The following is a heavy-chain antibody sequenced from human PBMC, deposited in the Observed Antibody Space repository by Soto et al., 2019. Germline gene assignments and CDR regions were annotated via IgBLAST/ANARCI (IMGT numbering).Heavy chain of an antibody. CDR2: INHSGST. CDR1: GGSFSGYY. J-gene: IGHJ4*02. V-gene: IGHV4-34*01. D-gene: IGHD3-9*01. Sequence: QVQLQQWGAGLLKPSETLSLTCAVYGGSFSGYYWSWIRQPPGKGLEWIGEINHSGSTNYNPSLKSPVTXXVXTXXHQGALKLSSVTAADTAVYYCARIGRYFDWFTFDYWGQGTLVTVSS. CDR3: ARIGRYFDWFTFDY.